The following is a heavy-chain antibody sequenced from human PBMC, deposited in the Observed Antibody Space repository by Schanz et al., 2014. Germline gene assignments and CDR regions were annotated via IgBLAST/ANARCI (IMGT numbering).Heavy chain of an antibody. Sequence: VQLVESGGGVVQPGRSLRLSCAASGFTFRDYYMSWIRQAPGKGLEWVSALSGSGGSTYYADSVKGRFTISRDNSENTLYLQMNSLSADDTAVFYCAKGMGYCSGGTCYDYYYYGLDVWGQGTTVTVSS. V-gene: IGHV3-23*04. CDR3: AKGMGYCSGGTCYDYYYYGLDV. CDR2: LSGSGGST. J-gene: IGHJ6*02. D-gene: IGHD2-15*01. CDR1: GFTFRDYY.